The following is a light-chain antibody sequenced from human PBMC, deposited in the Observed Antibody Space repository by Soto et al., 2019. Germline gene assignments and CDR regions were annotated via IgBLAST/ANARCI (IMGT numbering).Light chain of an antibody. Sequence: DIQMTQSPSSLSASVGDRVTITCRASQGISNYLAWYQQKPGKVPKLLIYAASTLQSGVPSRFSGSGSGSDVTLTISSLQPEDVATYYCQKYYSAPITFGQGTRLEIK. CDR1: QGISNY. CDR2: AAS. CDR3: QKYYSAPIT. V-gene: IGKV1-27*01. J-gene: IGKJ5*01.